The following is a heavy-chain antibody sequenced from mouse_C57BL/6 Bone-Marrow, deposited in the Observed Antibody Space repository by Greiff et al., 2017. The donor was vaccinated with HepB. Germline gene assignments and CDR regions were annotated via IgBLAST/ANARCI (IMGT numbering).Heavy chain of an antibody. CDR2: ISSGGDYI. CDR3: TRDNYDYDVDAMDY. CDR1: GFTFSSYA. Sequence: EVKLVESGEGLVKPGGSLKLSCAASGFTFSSYAMSWVRQTPEKRLEWVAYISSGGDYIYYADTVKGRFTISRDNARNTLYLQMSSLKSKDTAMYYCTRDNYDYDVDAMDYWGQGTSVTVSS. D-gene: IGHD2-4*01. J-gene: IGHJ4*01. V-gene: IGHV5-9-1*02.